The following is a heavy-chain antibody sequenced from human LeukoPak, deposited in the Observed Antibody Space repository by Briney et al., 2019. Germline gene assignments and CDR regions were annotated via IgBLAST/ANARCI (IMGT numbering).Heavy chain of an antibody. D-gene: IGHD6-6*01. CDR2: IYYSGST. CDR3: ARDASPEYSSSYPYVWYFDL. J-gene: IGHJ2*01. CDR1: GGSISSYY. Sequence: SETLSLTCTVSGGSISSYYWSWIRQPPGKGLEWIGYIYYSGSTNYNPSLKSRVTISVDTSKNQFSLKLGSVTAADTAVYYCARDASPEYSSSYPYVWYFDLWGRGTLVTVSS. V-gene: IGHV4-59*01.